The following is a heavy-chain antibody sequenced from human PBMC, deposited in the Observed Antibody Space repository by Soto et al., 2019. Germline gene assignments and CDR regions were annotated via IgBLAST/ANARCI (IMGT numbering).Heavy chain of an antibody. Sequence: QVQLQESGPGLVKPSGTLSLTCDVCGASITSSNWWSCVLQSPWWGLEWIVEVFHGGRPNCNPSLKSRFTVAGDKSNNQFSLILNSLTAADAAVYYCARDSRNVGVHFDTWGQGLRVNVS. CDR2: VFHGGRP. V-gene: IGHV4-4*02. J-gene: IGHJ4*02. CDR1: GASITSSNW. CDR3: ARDSRNVGVHFDT. D-gene: IGHD2-8*01.